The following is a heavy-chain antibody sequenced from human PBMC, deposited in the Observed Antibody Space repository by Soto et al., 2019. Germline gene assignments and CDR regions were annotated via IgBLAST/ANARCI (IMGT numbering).Heavy chain of an antibody. CDR3: ATSYGSGYRALDY. D-gene: IGHD3-10*01. CDR2: INPILSMS. V-gene: IGHV1-69*02. CDR1: GDTFAFYS. J-gene: IGHJ4*02. Sequence: QVRLVQSGAEVKRPGSSVKVSCKASGDTFAFYSINWVRQAPGLGLEWMGRINPILSMSNYAQRFQGRVTMTADKSTSTAYMVLNSLRSEDTAMYYCATSYGSGYRALDYWGQGALVTVSS.